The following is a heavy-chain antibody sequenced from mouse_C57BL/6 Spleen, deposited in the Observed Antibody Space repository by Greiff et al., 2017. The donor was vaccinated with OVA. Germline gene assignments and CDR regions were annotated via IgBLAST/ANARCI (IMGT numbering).Heavy chain of an antibody. J-gene: IGHJ3*01. CDR1: GYAFSSYW. CDR2: IYPGDGDT. CDR3: ARSVYGSSYAWFAY. V-gene: IGHV1-80*01. D-gene: IGHD1-1*01. Sequence: QVQLQQSGAELVKPGASVKISCKASGYAFSSYWMNWVKQRPGKGLEWIGQIYPGDGDTNYNGKFKGKATLTADKSSSTAYMQLSSLTSEDSAVYFCARSVYGSSYAWFAYWGQGTLVNVSA.